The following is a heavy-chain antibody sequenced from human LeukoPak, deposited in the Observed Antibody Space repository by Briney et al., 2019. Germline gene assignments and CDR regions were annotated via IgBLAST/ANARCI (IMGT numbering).Heavy chain of an antibody. CDR1: GFTFSSCA. CDR2: IKPDGSQR. CDR3: ARDDASSSFTY. Sequence: GGSLRLSCAASGFTFSSCAMSWVRQAPGMGLEWVASIKPDGSQRDYVDSVKGRLTISRDNAQNSLYLQMNSLRVEDTAVYYCARDDASSSFTYWGQGALVTVSS. J-gene: IGHJ4*02. D-gene: IGHD3-16*01. V-gene: IGHV3-7*01.